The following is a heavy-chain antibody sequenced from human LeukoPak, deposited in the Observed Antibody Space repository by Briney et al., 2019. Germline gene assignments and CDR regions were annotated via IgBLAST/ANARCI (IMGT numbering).Heavy chain of an antibody. J-gene: IGHJ3*02. CDR3: ARVITMVRGVMVGAFDI. V-gene: IGHV3-9*01. Sequence: GRSLRLSCAASGFTFDDYAMHWVRQAPGKGLEWVSGISWNSGTIDYADSVKGRFTISRDNAKNSLYLQMNSLRAEDTAVYYCARVITMVRGVMVGAFDIWGQGTMVTVSS. CDR2: ISWNSGTI. CDR1: GFTFDDYA. D-gene: IGHD3-10*01.